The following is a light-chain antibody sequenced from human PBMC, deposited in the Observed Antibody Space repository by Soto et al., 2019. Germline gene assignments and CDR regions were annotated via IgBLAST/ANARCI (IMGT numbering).Light chain of an antibody. V-gene: IGKV1-39*01. CDR3: QQSYSTPPT. Sequence: IQMTQSPSSLSASVGGRVTITCRASQSISSYLNWYQQKPGKAPKLLIYAASSLQSGVPSRFSGSGSGTDFTLTISSLQPEDFATYYCQQSYSTPPTFGQGTKVDIK. CDR1: QSISSY. J-gene: IGKJ1*01. CDR2: AAS.